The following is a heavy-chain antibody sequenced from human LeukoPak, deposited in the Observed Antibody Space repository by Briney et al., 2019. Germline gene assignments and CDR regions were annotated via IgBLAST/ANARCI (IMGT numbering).Heavy chain of an antibody. J-gene: IGHJ4*02. CDR2: ISSSSTTI. D-gene: IGHD5-18*01. V-gene: IGHV3-48*01. CDR3: ARNLNTADDY. Sequence: LSYISSSSTTIYYADSVKGRFTISRDDAKNSLYLQMNSLRAEDTAVYYCARNLNTADDYWGQGILVTVSS.